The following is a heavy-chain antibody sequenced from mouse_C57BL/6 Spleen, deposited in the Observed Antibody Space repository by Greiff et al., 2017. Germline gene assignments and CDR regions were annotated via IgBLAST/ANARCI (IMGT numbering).Heavy chain of an antibody. CDR1: GYTFTSYW. CDR2: IYPGSGST. J-gene: IGHJ2*01. CDR3: ARSGSNPDYFDY. D-gene: IGHD2-5*01. V-gene: IGHV1-55*01. Sequence: QVQLQQPGAELVKPGASVKMSCKASGYTFTSYWITWVKQRPGQGLEWIGDIYPGSGSTNYNEKFKSKATLTVDTDHSTAYMQLSSLNSEDSAVYDCARSGSNPDYFDYWGQGTTLTVSS.